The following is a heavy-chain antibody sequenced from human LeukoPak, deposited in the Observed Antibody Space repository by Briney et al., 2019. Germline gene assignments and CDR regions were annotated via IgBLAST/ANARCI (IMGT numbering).Heavy chain of an antibody. CDR2: INSDGSST. D-gene: IGHD3-10*01. CDR3: ARGTGFGELSDY. Sequence: GGSLRLSCAASGFTLSSYWMHWVRQAPGKGLVWVSRINSDGSSTSYADSVKGRFTISRDNAKNTLYLQMNSQRAEDTAVYYCARGTGFGELSDYWGQGTLVTVSS. J-gene: IGHJ4*02. CDR1: GFTLSSYW. V-gene: IGHV3-74*01.